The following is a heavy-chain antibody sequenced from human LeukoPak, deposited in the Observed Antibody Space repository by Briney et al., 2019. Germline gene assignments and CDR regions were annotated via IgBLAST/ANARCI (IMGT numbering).Heavy chain of an antibody. V-gene: IGHV4-4*07. CDR1: GGSFSIYY. J-gene: IGHJ4*02. CDR2: IYTSGNT. Sequence: SETLSLTCTVSGGSFSIYYWSWIRQPAGKGLEWIGRIYTSGNTNYNPSLKSRVTISVKTSKNQFSLKLSSVTAADTAVYYCARVTGYMIEDYFDYWGQGTLVTVSS. D-gene: IGHD3-22*01. CDR3: ARVTGYMIEDYFDY.